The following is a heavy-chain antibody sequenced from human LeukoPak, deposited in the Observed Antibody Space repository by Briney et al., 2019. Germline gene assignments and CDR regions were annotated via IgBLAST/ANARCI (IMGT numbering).Heavy chain of an antibody. V-gene: IGHV3-21*01. D-gene: IGHD6-19*01. CDR3: ARGGYSSGWYGDSDAFDI. J-gene: IGHJ3*02. Sequence: GGSLRLSGAASGFTFSSYSMNWVRQAPGKGLEWVSSISSSSSYIYYADSVKGRFTISRDNAKNSLYLQMNSLRAEDAAVYYCARGGYSSGWYGDSDAFDIWGQGTMVTVSS. CDR2: ISSSSSYI. CDR1: GFTFSSYS.